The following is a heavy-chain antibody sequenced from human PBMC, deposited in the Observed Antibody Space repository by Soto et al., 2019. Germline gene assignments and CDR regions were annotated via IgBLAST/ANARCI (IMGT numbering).Heavy chain of an antibody. D-gene: IGHD6-19*01. V-gene: IGHV1-3*01. J-gene: IGHJ4*02. CDR1: GYTFTSYA. Sequence: ASVKVSCKASGYTFTSYAMHWVRQAPGQRLEWMGWINAGNGNTKYSQKFQGRVTITRDTSASTAYMELSSLRSEDTAVYYCAGPGIAVAGTLWDYFDYWGQGTLVTVSS. CDR3: AGPGIAVAGTLWDYFDY. CDR2: INAGNGNT.